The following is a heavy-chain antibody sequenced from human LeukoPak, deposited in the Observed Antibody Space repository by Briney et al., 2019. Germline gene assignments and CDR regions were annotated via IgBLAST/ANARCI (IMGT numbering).Heavy chain of an antibody. D-gene: IGHD5-12*01. CDR3: ARNKPTLDIVATSPPDY. CDR2: IKQDGSEK. J-gene: IGHJ4*02. Sequence: GGSLRLSCAASGFTFSSYWMSWVRPAPGKGLEWVANIKQDGSEKYYVDSVKGRFTISRDNAKNSLYLQMNSLRAEDTAVYYCARNKPTLDIVATSPPDYWGQGTLVTVSS. V-gene: IGHV3-7*01. CDR1: GFTFSSYW.